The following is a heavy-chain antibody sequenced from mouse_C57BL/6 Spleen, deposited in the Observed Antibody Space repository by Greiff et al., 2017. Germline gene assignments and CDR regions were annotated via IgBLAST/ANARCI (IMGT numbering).Heavy chain of an antibody. CDR2: IYPGSGST. V-gene: IGHV1-55*01. Sequence: QVQLQQPGAELVKPGASVKMSCKASGYTFTSYWITWVKQRPGQGLEWIGDIYPGSGSTNYNEKFKSKATLTVDTSSSTAYMQLSSLTSEYSAVYYCARFRSSYYAMDYWGQGTSVTVSS. CDR1: GYTFTSYW. CDR3: ARFRSSYYAMDY. J-gene: IGHJ4*01. D-gene: IGHD1-1*01.